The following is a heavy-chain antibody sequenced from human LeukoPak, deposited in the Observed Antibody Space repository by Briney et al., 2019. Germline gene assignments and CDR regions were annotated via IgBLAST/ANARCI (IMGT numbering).Heavy chain of an antibody. Sequence: KSSETLSLTCTVSGGSISSSHSFWDWIRQPPGKGLEWIASIFYSGNTYYNPSLTSRVTISVDTSKNQFSLKVRSVTAADTAVYYCVRRLKSYDDYAHFDYWGQGTLVTASS. CDR3: VRRLKSYDDYAHFDY. V-gene: IGHV4-39*01. J-gene: IGHJ4*02. D-gene: IGHD4-17*01. CDR1: GGSISSSHSF. CDR2: IFYSGNT.